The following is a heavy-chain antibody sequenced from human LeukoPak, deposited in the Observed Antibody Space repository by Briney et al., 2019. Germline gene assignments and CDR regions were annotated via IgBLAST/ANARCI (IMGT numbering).Heavy chain of an antibody. CDR2: IGTAGDT. Sequence: GGSLRLSCAASGFTFSSYDMHWVRQATGKGLEWVSAIGTAGDTYYPGSVKGRFTISRENAKNSLYLQMNSLRAGDTAVYYCARVVAGDTYFDYWGQGTLVTVSS. CDR1: GFTFSSYD. CDR3: ARVVAGDTYFDY. J-gene: IGHJ4*02. V-gene: IGHV3-13*01. D-gene: IGHD6-19*01.